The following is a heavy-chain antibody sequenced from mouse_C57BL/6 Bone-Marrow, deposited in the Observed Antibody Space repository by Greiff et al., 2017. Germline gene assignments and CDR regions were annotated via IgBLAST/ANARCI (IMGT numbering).Heavy chain of an antibody. CDR2: IDPSDSYT. CDR1: GYTFTSYW. J-gene: IGHJ3*01. V-gene: IGHV1-59*01. D-gene: IGHD1-1*01. Sequence: VQLQQPGAELVRPGPSVKLSCKASGYTFTSYWMHWVKQRPGQGLEWIGVIDPSDSYTNYNQKFKGKATLTVDTSSSTAYMQLSSLTSEDSAVYYCARITTVVATRGFAYWGQGTLVTVSA. CDR3: ARITTVVATRGFAY.